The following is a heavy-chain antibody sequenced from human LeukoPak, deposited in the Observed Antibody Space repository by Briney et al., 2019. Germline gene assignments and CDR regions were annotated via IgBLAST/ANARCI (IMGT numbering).Heavy chain of an antibody. CDR2: INHSGST. CDR1: GGSFSGYY. J-gene: IGHJ4*02. V-gene: IGHV4-34*01. Sequence: SETLSLTCAVYGGSFSGYYWSWIRQPPGKGLEWLGEINHSGSTNYNPSLKSRVTISIDTSSNQFSLRLNSMTAADTAVYYCARVLRAASWRSYDYWGQGSLVTVSS. CDR3: ARVLRAASWRSYDY. D-gene: IGHD5-18*01.